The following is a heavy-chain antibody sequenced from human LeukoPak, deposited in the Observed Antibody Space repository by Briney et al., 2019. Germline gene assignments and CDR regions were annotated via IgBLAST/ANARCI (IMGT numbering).Heavy chain of an antibody. CDR2: MNPNSGNT. CDR1: GYTFTGYY. Sequence: ASVKVSCKASGYTFTGYYMHWVRQAPGQGLEWMGWMNPNSGNTGYAQKFQGRVTMTRNTSISTAYMELSSLRSEDTAVYYCASNARRYYDFWSGYYKDSYYYYYGMDVWGQGTTVTVSS. CDR3: ASNARRYYDFWSGYYKDSYYYYYGMDV. J-gene: IGHJ6*02. V-gene: IGHV1-8*02. D-gene: IGHD3-3*01.